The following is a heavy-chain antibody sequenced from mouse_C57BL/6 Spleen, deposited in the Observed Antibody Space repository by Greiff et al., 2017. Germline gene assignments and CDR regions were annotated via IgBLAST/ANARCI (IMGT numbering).Heavy chain of an antibody. J-gene: IGHJ1*03. Sequence: EVKLMESGGDLVKPGGSLKLSCAASGFTFSSYGMSWVRQTPDKRLEWVATISSGGSYTYYPDSVKGRFTLSRDNAKNTLYLQMSSLKSEDTAKYYCAREVTTVWYFDVWGTGTTVTVSS. CDR1: GFTFSSYG. CDR2: ISSGGSYT. D-gene: IGHD2-2*01. CDR3: AREVTTVWYFDV. V-gene: IGHV5-6*01.